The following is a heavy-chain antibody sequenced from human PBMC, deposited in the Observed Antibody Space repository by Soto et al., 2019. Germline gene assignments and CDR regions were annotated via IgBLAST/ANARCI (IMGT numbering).Heavy chain of an antibody. V-gene: IGHV3-23*01. Sequence: GGSLRLSCVACGITFGSRAMRWVRQAPGEGLEVGSTITDTGGDTKYAGSVRGRFTMSRENSKKTLYLQMNSLRVEDSALYYCARGSTDSYPGSRIFDFWGRGTLVTVSS. D-gene: IGHD3-10*01. CDR2: ITDTGGDT. CDR3: ARGSTDSYPGSRIFDF. CDR1: GITFGSRA. J-gene: IGHJ4*02.